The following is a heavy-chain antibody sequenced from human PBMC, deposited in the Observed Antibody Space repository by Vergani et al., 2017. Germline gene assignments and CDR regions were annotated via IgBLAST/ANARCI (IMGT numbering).Heavy chain of an antibody. CDR3: ARQVAVAGKWWGPYYYYGMDV. D-gene: IGHD6-19*01. CDR2: IDPSDSYT. V-gene: IGHV5-10-1*01. Sequence: EVMLVQSGAEVKKPGESLKISCKGSGYSFTSYWISWVRQMPGKGLEWMGRIDPSDSYTNYSPSFQGHVTISADKSISTAYLQWSSLKAADTAMYYCARQVAVAGKWWGPYYYYGMDVWGQGTTVTVSS. CDR1: GYSFTSYW. J-gene: IGHJ6*02.